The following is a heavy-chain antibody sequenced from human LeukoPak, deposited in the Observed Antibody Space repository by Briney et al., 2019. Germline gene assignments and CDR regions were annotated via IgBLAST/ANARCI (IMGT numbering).Heavy chain of an antibody. Sequence: PGGSLRLSCAASGFTFSSYWMHWVRQAPGKGLVWVSRINSDGSSTSYADSVKGRFTISRDNAKNSLYLQMNSLRAEDTAVYYCARGSDRVAVAGPGDYWGQGTLVTVSS. V-gene: IGHV3-74*01. CDR3: ARGSDRVAVAGPGDY. CDR1: GFTFSSYW. D-gene: IGHD6-19*01. J-gene: IGHJ4*02. CDR2: INSDGSST.